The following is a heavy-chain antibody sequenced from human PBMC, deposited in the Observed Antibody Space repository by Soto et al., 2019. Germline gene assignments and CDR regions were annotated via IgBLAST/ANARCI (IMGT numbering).Heavy chain of an antibody. CDR3: ARAGSVVGGWYWFDP. Sequence: PSETLSLTCPVSGGSISSYYSSWIRQPTGKGLEWIGYIYYSGSTNYNPSLKSRVTISVDTSKNQFSLKLSSVTAADTAVYYCARAGSVVGGWYWFDPWGQGTLVTVSS. J-gene: IGHJ5*02. CDR1: GGSISSYY. V-gene: IGHV4-59*01. D-gene: IGHD6-19*01. CDR2: IYYSGST.